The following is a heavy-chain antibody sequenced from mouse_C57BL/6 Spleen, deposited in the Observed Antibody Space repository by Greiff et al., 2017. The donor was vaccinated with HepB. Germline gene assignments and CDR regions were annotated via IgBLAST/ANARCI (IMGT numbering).Heavy chain of an antibody. CDR3: TRGDYDGSSPAWFAY. V-gene: IGHV5-9-1*02. D-gene: IGHD1-1*01. CDR2: ISSGGDYI. Sequence: EVKVVESGEGLVKPGGSLKLSCAASGFTFSSYAMSWVRQTPEKRLEWVAYISSGGDYIYYADTVKGRFTISRDNARNTLYLQMSSLKSEDTAMYYCTRGDYDGSSPAWFAYWGQGTLVTVSA. CDR1: GFTFSSYA. J-gene: IGHJ3*01.